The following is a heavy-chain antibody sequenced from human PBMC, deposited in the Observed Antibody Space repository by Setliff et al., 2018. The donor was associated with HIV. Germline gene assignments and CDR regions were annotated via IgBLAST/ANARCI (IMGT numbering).Heavy chain of an antibody. D-gene: IGHD2-2*01. CDR2: ISPYNGNT. J-gene: IGHJ4*02. CDR3: ARKPTGSPSDY. CDR1: GYTFSRYG. Sequence: ASVKVSCKTSGYTFSRYGFSWVRQAPGQGLEWMGWISPYNGNTNYVQKLQGRVTITTDTSTSTAYMELRSLRSDDTALYYCARKPTGSPSDYWGQGTLVTVSS. V-gene: IGHV1-18*01.